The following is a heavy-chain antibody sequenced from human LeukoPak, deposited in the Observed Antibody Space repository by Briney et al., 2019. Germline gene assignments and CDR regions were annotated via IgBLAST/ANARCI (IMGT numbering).Heavy chain of an antibody. CDR1: GLTFSNSW. D-gene: IGHD3-9*01. Sequence: SGGSLRLSCEASGLTFSNSWMHWVRQIPGKGLVWVSRMYGDMRDISYADSVKGRFTISRDNSKNTLYLQMSSLRAEDTAVYYCASPYYDILTGYYPTLYYYYGMDVWGKGTTVTVSS. CDR3: ASPYYDILTGYYPTLYYYYGMDV. V-gene: IGHV3-74*01. CDR2: MYGDMRDI. J-gene: IGHJ6*04.